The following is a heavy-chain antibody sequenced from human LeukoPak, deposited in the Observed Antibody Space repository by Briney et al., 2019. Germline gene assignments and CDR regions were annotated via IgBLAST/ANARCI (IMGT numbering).Heavy chain of an antibody. V-gene: IGHV6-1*01. CDR3: ARDRSSWFSNLFDY. J-gene: IGHJ4*02. D-gene: IGHD6-13*01. CDR1: GDSVSANSVA. Sequence: SQTLSLTCDISGDSVSANSVAWNWIRQSPSRGLEWLGRTYYRSKWYNDYAVSVKSRITINPDTSKNQFSLQLNSVTPEDTAVYYCARDRSSWFSNLFDYWGQGTLVTVSS. CDR2: TYYRSKWYN.